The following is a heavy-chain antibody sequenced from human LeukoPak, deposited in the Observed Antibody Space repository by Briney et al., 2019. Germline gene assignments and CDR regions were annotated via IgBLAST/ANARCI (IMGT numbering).Heavy chain of an antibody. D-gene: IGHD4-17*01. CDR1: GGSLSGYY. CDR2: INHSGST. V-gene: IGHV4-34*01. J-gene: IGHJ4*02. CDR3: ARDLMTTVTAFDY. Sequence: PSETLSLTCAVSGGSLSGYYWSWIRQPPGKGLEWIGEINHSGSTNYNPSLKSRVTISGDTSRNQFSLQLSSVTAADTAVYYCARDLMTTVTAFDYWGQGTLVTVSS.